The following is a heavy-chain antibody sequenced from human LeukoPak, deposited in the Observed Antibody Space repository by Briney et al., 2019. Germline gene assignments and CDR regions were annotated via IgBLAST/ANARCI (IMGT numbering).Heavy chain of an antibody. CDR1: GFTFSSYS. D-gene: IGHD3-9*01. CDR2: ISSSSSTI. V-gene: IGHV3-48*01. CDR3: ARDVDILTGPPGNWFDP. J-gene: IGHJ5*02. Sequence: GGSLRLSCAASGFTFSSYSMNWVRQAPGKGLEWVSYISSSSSTIYYADSVKGRFTISRDNAKNSLYLQMNSLRAEDTAVYYCARDVDILTGPPGNWFDPWGQGTLVTVSS.